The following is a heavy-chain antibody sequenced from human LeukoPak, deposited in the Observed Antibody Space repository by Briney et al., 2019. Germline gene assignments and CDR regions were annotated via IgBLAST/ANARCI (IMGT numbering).Heavy chain of an antibody. CDR3: ARAVTTVTTAPLDY. V-gene: IGHV4-34*01. Sequence: SETLSLTCAVYGGSFSGYYWSWIRQPPGKGLEWIGEINHSGSTNYNPSLKSRVTISVDTSKNQFSLKLSSVTAADTAVYYCARAVTTVTTAPLDYWGQGTLVTVSS. CDR1: GGSFSGYY. CDR2: INHSGST. J-gene: IGHJ4*02. D-gene: IGHD4-17*01.